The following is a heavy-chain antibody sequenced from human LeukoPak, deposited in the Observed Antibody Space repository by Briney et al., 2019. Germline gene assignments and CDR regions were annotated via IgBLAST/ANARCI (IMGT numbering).Heavy chain of an antibody. J-gene: IGHJ4*02. CDR3: ATINFGGSFDY. CDR1: GGTFSSYA. D-gene: IGHD3-10*01. V-gene: IGHV1-24*01. CDR2: FDPEDGET. Sequence: GASVKVSCKASGGTFSSYAISWVRQAPGKGLEWMGGFDPEDGETIYAQKFQGRVTMTEDTSTDTAYMELSSLRSEDTAVYYCATINFGGSFDYWGQGTLVTVSS.